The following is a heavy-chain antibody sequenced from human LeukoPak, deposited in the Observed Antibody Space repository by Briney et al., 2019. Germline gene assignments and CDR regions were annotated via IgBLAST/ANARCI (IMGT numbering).Heavy chain of an antibody. CDR1: GFTFSGYS. CDR2: ISSSSSYI. V-gene: IGHV3-21*01. J-gene: IGHJ4*02. Sequence: GGSLRLSCAASGFTFSGYSMNWVRQAPGKGLEWVSSISSSSSYIYYADSVKGRFTISRDNAKNSLYLQMNSLRAEDTAVYYCARVRDFWSGYYDFDYWGQGTLVTVSS. D-gene: IGHD3-3*01. CDR3: ARVRDFWSGYYDFDY.